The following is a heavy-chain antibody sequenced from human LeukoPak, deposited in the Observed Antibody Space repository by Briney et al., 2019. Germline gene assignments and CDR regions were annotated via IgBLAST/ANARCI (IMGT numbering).Heavy chain of an antibody. Sequence: GGSLRLPCAASGFTFSSYWMSWVRQAPGKGLVWVANIKQDGSDKYYVDSVKGRFTISRDNAKNSLYLQMNSLRAEDTAVYYCARGAGGYYFDYWGQGTLVTVSS. CDR1: GFTFSSYW. D-gene: IGHD3-16*01. V-gene: IGHV3-7*03. CDR3: ARGAGGYYFDY. CDR2: IKQDGSDK. J-gene: IGHJ4*02.